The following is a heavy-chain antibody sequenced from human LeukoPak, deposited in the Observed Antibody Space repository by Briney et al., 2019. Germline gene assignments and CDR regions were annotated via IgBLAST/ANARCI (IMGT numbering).Heavy chain of an antibody. CDR1: GYAFTSYD. V-gene: IGHV1-8*03. CDR2: MNPNSGNT. J-gene: IGHJ6*03. D-gene: IGHD3-3*01. CDR3: ARVGHYDFWSGPNYYYYYYMDV. Sequence: ASVKVSCKASGYAFTSYDINWVRQATGQGLEWMGWMNPNSGNTGYAQKFQGRVTITRNTYISTAYMELSSLRSEDTAVYYCARVGHYDFWSGPNYYYYYYMDVWGKGTTVTVSS.